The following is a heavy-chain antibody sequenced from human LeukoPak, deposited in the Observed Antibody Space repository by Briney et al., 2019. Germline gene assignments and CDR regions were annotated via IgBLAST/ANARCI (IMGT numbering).Heavy chain of an antibody. CDR3: AKDRVRGVMVDY. V-gene: IGHV3-30*02. CDR1: GFTFSTYG. D-gene: IGHD3-10*01. Sequence: PGGSLRLSCTASGFTFSTYGMHWVRQAPGKGLEWVVFIRFDGSKTYYTDSVKGRFTISRDNIKNTLYLRMNSLRAEDTAVYYCAKDRVRGVMVDYWGQGTLVTVSS. J-gene: IGHJ4*02. CDR2: IRFDGSKT.